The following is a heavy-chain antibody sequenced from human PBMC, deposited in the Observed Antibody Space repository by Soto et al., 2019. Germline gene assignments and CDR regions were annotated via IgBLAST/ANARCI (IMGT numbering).Heavy chain of an antibody. CDR1: GGTFSSYA. Sequence: RASVKVSCKASGGTFSSYAISWVRQAPGQGLEWMGGIIPIFGTANYAQKFQGRVTITADKSTSTAYMELSSLRSEDTAVYYCARTPLHGYGGPNAFDIWGQGTMVTVSS. CDR2: IIPIFGTA. V-gene: IGHV1-69*06. D-gene: IGHD4-17*01. J-gene: IGHJ3*02. CDR3: ARTPLHGYGGPNAFDI.